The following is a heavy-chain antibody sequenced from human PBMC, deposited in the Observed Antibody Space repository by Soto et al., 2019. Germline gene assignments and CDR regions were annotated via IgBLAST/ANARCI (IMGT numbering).Heavy chain of an antibody. V-gene: IGHV4-39*01. Sequence: SETLSLTCTVSGGSISSSSYYWGWIRQPPGKGLEWIGSIYYSGSTYYNPSLKSRVTISVDTSKNQFSLKLSSVTAADTAVYYCARHSDCTNGVCYNGYYYMDVWGKGTTVTVSS. CDR3: ARHSDCTNGVCYNGYYYMDV. D-gene: IGHD2-8*01. CDR2: IYYSGST. CDR1: GGSISSSSYY. J-gene: IGHJ6*03.